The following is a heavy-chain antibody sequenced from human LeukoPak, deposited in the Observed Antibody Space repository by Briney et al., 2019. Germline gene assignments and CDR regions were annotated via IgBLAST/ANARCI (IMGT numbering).Heavy chain of an antibody. Sequence: PAATLSLTCTVSDGSMRSSGDYWGWIRKPPGKGLVWVGSIYYSGGTSYNASLKIRVTISVDKSKHLFALKLSSVAAADTAVYSCAGVYSGNYYNAFDMWGQGTMVTVSS. CDR3: AGVYSGNYYNAFDM. J-gene: IGHJ3*02. CDR2: IYYSGGT. D-gene: IGHD1-26*01. V-gene: IGHV4-39*01. CDR1: DGSMRSSGDY.